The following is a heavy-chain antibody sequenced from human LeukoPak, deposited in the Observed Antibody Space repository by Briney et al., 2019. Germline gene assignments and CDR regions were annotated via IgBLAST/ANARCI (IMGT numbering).Heavy chain of an antibody. D-gene: IGHD4-17*01. CDR2: VYYTGST. CDR3: ARDTNDYGDLYYFDY. V-gene: IGHV4-39*07. CDR1: GGSISRNNYY. Sequence: KPSETLSLTCTVSGGSISRNNYYWGWIRQPPGKGLEWIGTVYYTGSTSYNPSLKSRVTISVDTSKNQFSLKLSSVTAADTAVYYCARDTNDYGDLYYFDYWGQGTLVTVSS. J-gene: IGHJ4*02.